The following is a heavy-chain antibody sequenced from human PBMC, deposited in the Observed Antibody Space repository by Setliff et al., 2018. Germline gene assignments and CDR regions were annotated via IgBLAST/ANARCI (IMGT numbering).Heavy chain of an antibody. D-gene: IGHD1-26*01. J-gene: IGHJ4*02. Sequence: GGSLRLSCAASGFTFSSYSMNWVRQARGQRLEWIGWIVVGSGNTNYAQKFQERVTITRDMSTSTAYMELSSLRSEDTAVYYCAAKTLGAQRGSDYWGQGTLVTVS. V-gene: IGHV1-58*02. CDR1: GFTFSSYS. CDR3: AAKTLGAQRGSDY. CDR2: IVVGSGNT.